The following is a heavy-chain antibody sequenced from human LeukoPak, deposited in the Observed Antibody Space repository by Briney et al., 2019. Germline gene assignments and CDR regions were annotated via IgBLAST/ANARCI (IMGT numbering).Heavy chain of an antibody. J-gene: IGHJ4*02. D-gene: IGHD3-10*01. CDR2: INYSGST. V-gene: IGHV4-39*01. CDR3: ARYVVYGTGKYYFDY. Sequence: PSETLSLTCTVSGGSVSSTTYYWSWIRQPPGKGLEWIASINYSGSTYYNPSLKSRVTISVNTSENQFSLKLSSVTAADTAVYYCARYVVYGTGKYYFDYWGQGTLVTVSS. CDR1: GGSVSSTTYY.